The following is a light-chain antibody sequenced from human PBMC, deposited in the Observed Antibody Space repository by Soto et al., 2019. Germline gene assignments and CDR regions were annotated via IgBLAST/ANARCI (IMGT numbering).Light chain of an antibody. J-gene: IGKJ1*01. CDR1: QSIGRW. V-gene: IGKV1-5*01. CDR3: QQYYSYWT. Sequence: DFQMTPSPSTLPASLGDTVPVTCRASQSIGRWLAWYQQKPGKAPKLLIFDASTLENGVPARFSGSRSGPEFSLTISSLQPDDFATYYCQQYYSYWTFGQGTKVDIK. CDR2: DAS.